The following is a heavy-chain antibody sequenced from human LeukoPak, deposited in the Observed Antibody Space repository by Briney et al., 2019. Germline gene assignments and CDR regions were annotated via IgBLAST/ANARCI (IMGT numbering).Heavy chain of an antibody. J-gene: IGHJ6*02. D-gene: IGHD4-17*01. V-gene: IGHV4-59*08. CDR3: ARLLVPTTYFYYYYGMDV. CDR1: GGSISSYY. Sequence: SETLSLTCTVSGGSISSYYWSSIRQPRGKGVEWIGYIYYSGSTNYNPSLKSRVTISVDTSKNQFSLKLSSVTAADTAVYYCARLLVPTTYFYYYYGMDVWGQGTTVTVSS. CDR2: IYYSGST.